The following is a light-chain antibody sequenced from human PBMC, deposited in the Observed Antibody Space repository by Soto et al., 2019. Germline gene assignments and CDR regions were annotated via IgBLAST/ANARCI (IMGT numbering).Light chain of an antibody. J-gene: IGKJ1*01. CDR3: QQYANSRWT. CDR1: QSVASAY. V-gene: IGKV3-20*01. Sequence: MVLTQSPGTLSLSTGERATLSCRASQSVASAYLAWYQHKPGQAPRLLIYGSSSRAVGVPDRISGSRSGTDFTLTISRLEPEDFAVYYCQQYANSRWTFGQGTKVEAK. CDR2: GSS.